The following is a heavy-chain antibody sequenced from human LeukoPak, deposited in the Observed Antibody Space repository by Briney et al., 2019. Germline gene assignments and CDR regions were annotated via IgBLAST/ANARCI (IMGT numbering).Heavy chain of an antibody. CDR3: AKDTSGSSPRGFDP. Sequence: GGSLRLSCAASGFTFSSYAMTWVRQAPGKGLEWVSSISGSGGSIYHADSVKGRFTISRDNSKNTLYLQMNSLRAEDTALYYCAKDTSGSSPRGFDPWGQGTLVTVSS. V-gene: IGHV3-23*01. D-gene: IGHD1-26*01. CDR2: ISGSGGSI. J-gene: IGHJ5*02. CDR1: GFTFSSYA.